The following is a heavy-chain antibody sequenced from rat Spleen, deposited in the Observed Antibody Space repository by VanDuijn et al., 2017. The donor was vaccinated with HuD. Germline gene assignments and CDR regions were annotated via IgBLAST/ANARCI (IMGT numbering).Heavy chain of an antibody. CDR3: TRMYTTDYYYYVMDA. CDR1: GFTFSDYY. D-gene: IGHD1-6*01. CDR2: ISYDGSSA. Sequence: EVQLVESDGGLVQPGRSLKLSCAASGFTFSDYYMAWVRQAPTKGLEWVATISYDGSSAYYRDSVKGRFTISRDNAQSTLYLQMNSLRSEDTATYYCTRMYTTDYYYYVMDAWGQGASVTVSS. V-gene: IGHV5-7*01. J-gene: IGHJ4*01.